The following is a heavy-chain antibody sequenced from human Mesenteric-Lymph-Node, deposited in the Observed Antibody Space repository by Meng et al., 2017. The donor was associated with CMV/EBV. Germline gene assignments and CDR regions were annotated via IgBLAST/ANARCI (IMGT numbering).Heavy chain of an antibody. CDR3: ARVGAAAGTGDY. D-gene: IGHD6-13*01. V-gene: IGHV1-46*01. CDR1: GYTLTELS. Sequence: ASVKVSCKVSGYTLTELSMHWVRQAPGQGLEWMGIINPSGGSTSYAQKFQGRVTMTRDTSTSTVYMELSSLRSEDTAVYYCARVGAAAGTGDYWGQGTLVTVSS. J-gene: IGHJ4*02. CDR2: INPSGGST.